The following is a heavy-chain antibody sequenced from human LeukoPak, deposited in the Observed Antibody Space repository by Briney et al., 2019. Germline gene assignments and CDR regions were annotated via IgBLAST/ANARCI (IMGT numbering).Heavy chain of an antibody. D-gene: IGHD5-18*01. CDR1: GGSFSGYY. CDR3: ARGRGYSYYYYMDV. J-gene: IGHJ6*03. V-gene: IGHV4-34*01. CDR2: INHSGST. Sequence: SETLSLTCAVYGGSFSGYYWSWIRQPPGKGLEWIGEINHSGSTNYNPSLKSRVTISVDTSKNQFSLKLSSVTAADTAVYYCARGRGYSYYYYMDVWGKGTTLTVSS.